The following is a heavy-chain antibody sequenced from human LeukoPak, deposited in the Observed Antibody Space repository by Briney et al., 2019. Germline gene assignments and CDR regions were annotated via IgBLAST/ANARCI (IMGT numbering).Heavy chain of an antibody. CDR1: GYTFTSYD. CDR2: MNPNSGNT. J-gene: IGHJ4*02. CDR3: ARSDYYDILTEKFDY. Sequence: GASVKVSCKASGYTFTSYDINWVRQATGQGLEWMGWMNPNSGNTGYAQKFQGRVTMTRNTSISTAYMELSSLRSDDTAVYYCARSDYYDILTEKFDYWGQGTLVTVSS. D-gene: IGHD3-9*01. V-gene: IGHV1-8*01.